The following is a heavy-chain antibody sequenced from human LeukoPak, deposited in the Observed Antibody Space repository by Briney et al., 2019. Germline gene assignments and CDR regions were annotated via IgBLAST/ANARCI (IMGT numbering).Heavy chain of an antibody. CDR2: LYYSGNT. CDR3: ARHLNYYYYYYMDV. Sequence: SETLSLTCTVSGASISSGGFYWGWIRQPPGKGLEWIGSLYYSGNTYYNPSLKSRVTISVDTSKNQFSLNLTSVTAADTAVYYCARHLNYYYYYYMDVWGTGTTVTVSS. J-gene: IGHJ6*03. V-gene: IGHV4-39*01. CDR1: GASISSGGFY.